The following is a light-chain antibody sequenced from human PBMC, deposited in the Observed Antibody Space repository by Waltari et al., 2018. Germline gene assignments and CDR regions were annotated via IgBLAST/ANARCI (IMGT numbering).Light chain of an antibody. CDR1: QNIRGQ. J-gene: IGKJ5*01. V-gene: IGKV3-11*01. CDR3: QQRSSWPIT. Sequence: EVLLTQSPATLSLSPGERATLSCRASQNIRGQLAWYQQKPGQPPRLLIYDTSNRAAGVPARFSGSGSETDFTLTISSLEPEDFAVYYCQQRSSWPITFGQGTRLDIK. CDR2: DTS.